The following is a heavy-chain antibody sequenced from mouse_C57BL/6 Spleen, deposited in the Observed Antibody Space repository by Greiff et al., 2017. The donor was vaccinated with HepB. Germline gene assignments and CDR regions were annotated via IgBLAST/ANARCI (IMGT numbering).Heavy chain of an antibody. V-gene: IGHV1-81*01. CDR1: GYTFTSYG. J-gene: IGHJ4*01. Sequence: VQLQQSGAELARPGASVKLSCKASGYTFTSYGISWVKQRTGQGLEWIGEIYPRSGNTYYNEKFKGKATLTADKSSSKAYLELRILTSEDSAVYFCASSLYYGSPYSMDSWGQGTSFPVSS. CDR2: IYPRSGNT. D-gene: IGHD1-1*01. CDR3: ASSLYYGSPYSMDS.